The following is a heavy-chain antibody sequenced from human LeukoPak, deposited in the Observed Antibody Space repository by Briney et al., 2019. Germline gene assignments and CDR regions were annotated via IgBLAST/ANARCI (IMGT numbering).Heavy chain of an antibody. D-gene: IGHD3-10*01. CDR3: AKDLFGELLFGEDGMDV. J-gene: IGHJ6*04. V-gene: IGHV3-23*01. CDR1: GFTFSSYE. Sequence: GGSLRLSCAASGFTFSSYEMNWVRQAPGKGLEWVSAISGSGGSTYYADSVKGRFTISRDNSKNTLYLQMNSLRAEDTAVYYCAKDLFGELLFGEDGMDVWGKGTTVTVSS. CDR2: ISGSGGST.